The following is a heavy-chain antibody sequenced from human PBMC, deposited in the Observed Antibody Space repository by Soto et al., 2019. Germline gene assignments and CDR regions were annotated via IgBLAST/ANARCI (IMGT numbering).Heavy chain of an antibody. Sequence: GGSLRLSCAASGFTFSSYGMHWVRHAPGKGLEWVAVIWYDGSNKYYADSVKGRFTISRDNSKNTLYLQMNSLRAEDTAVYYCARSSRGSSFVYYYYGMDVWGQGTTVTV. CDR3: ARSSRGSSFVYYYYGMDV. D-gene: IGHD6-13*01. CDR1: GFTFSSYG. V-gene: IGHV3-33*01. J-gene: IGHJ6*02. CDR2: IWYDGSNK.